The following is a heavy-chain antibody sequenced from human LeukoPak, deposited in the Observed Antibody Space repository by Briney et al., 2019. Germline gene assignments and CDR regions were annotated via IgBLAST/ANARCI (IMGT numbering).Heavy chain of an antibody. CDR3: GVYSSSWYVIGAFDS. CDR2: INHSGST. CDR1: GGSFSGYY. D-gene: IGHD6-13*01. J-gene: IGHJ3*02. V-gene: IGHV4-34*01. Sequence: PSETLSLTCAVSGGSFSGYYWSWIRQPPGKGLEWIGDINHSGSTNYNPSLKSRVTISVDTSKNQFSLKLSSVTAADTAVYYCGVYSSSWYVIGAFDSWGEGKMGTVSS.